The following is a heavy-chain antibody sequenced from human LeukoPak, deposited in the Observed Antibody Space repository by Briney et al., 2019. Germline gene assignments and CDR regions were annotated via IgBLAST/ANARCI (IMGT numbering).Heavy chain of an antibody. CDR1: GFTFTSSA. D-gene: IGHD3-10*01. CDR3: AAAFGRWSAGTFNY. Sequence: GASVKVSCKASGFTFTSSAVKWVRQARGQRLEWIGWIVVGSGNTNYAQKFQERVTITRDVSTSTAYMELSSLRSEDTAVYYSAAAFGRWSAGTFNYWGQGTLVTVSS. CDR2: IVVGSGNT. V-gene: IGHV1-58*01. J-gene: IGHJ4*02.